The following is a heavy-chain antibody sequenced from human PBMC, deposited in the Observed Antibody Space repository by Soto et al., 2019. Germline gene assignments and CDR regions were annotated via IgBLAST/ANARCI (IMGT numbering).Heavy chain of an antibody. D-gene: IGHD3-3*01. CDR3: AKEGTIPGEVAA. CDR2: INTSGGSS. V-gene: IGHV1-46*01. CDR1: GFIFTDWF. J-gene: IGHJ1*01. Sequence: HLAQSGPEVKRPGASVKISCKASGFIFTDWFMHWVRQAPGQGPESMGIINTSGGSSIYSQKFQARVPMPGNTPMSTLYEERSSPTSVDTPAYSCAKEGTIPGEVAAWAQGTLFTVPS.